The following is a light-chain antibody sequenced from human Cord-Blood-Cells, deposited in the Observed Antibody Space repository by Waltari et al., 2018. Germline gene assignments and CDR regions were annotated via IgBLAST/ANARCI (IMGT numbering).Light chain of an antibody. CDR3: GTWDSSLSAGV. CDR2: DNN. CDR1: SSNIGNNY. J-gene: IGLJ1*01. Sequence: QSVLTPPPSVSAAPGPKVTISCSGSSSNIGNNYVSWYQQLPGTAPKLLIYDNNKRPSGIPDRFSGSKSGTSATLGITGLQTGDEADYYCGTWDSSLSAGVFGTGTKVTVL. V-gene: IGLV1-51*01.